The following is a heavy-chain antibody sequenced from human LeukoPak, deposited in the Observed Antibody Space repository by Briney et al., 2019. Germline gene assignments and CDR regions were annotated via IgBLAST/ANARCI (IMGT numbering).Heavy chain of an antibody. CDR2: IYTTGKT. D-gene: IGHD3-16*02. Sequence: PSETLSLTCTVTSGSINSYYWGWVRQPAGRGLEWIGRIYTTGKTDYNPSLKSRLTMSVDTSKRQFSLNLTSVTAADTAIYFCARQGYTASHYFLDFWSQGKLVTVSS. V-gene: IGHV4-4*07. CDR1: SGSINSYY. CDR3: ARQGYTASHYFLDF. J-gene: IGHJ4*02.